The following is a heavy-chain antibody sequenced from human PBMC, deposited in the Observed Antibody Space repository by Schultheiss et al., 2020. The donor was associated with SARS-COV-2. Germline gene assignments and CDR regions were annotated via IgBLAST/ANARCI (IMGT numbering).Heavy chain of an antibody. CDR2: IKQDGSEK. Sequence: GESLKISCAASGFTFSSYWMSWVRQAPGKGLEWVANIKQDGSEKYYVDSVKGRFTISRDNAKNSLYLQMNSLRAEDTAVYYCAKDVHLGAFDYWGQGTLVTVSS. CDR1: GFTFSSYW. V-gene: IGHV3-7*03. CDR3: AKDVHLGAFDY. D-gene: IGHD3-16*01. J-gene: IGHJ4*02.